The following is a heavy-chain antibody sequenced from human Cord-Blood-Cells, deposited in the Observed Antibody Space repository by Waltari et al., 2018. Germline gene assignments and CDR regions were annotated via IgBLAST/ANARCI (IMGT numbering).Heavy chain of an antibody. D-gene: IGHD6-6*01. CDR1: GYTLTEFS. CDR3: ATDQIAARPGYYYYYYMDV. Sequence: QVQLVQSGAEVKKPGASVKVSCKVSGYTLTEFSMHWVRQAPGKGLEWMGGFDPEDGETIYARKCEGRATMTEDTSTDTAYMELSSLRSEDTAVYYCATDQIAARPGYYYYYYMDVWGKGTTVTVSS. J-gene: IGHJ6*03. V-gene: IGHV1-24*01. CDR2: FDPEDGET.